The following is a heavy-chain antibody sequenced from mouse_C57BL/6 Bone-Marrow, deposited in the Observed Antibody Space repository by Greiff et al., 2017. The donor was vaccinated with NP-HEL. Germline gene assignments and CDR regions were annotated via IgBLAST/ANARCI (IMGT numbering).Heavy chain of an antibody. CDR3: ARGSYQRYYYAMDY. CDR2: INYDGSST. V-gene: IGHV5-16*01. J-gene: IGHJ4*01. CDR1: GFTFSDYY. D-gene: IGHD5-1*01. Sequence: EVQRVESEGGLVQPGSSMKLSCTASGFTFSDYYMALVRQVPEKGLEWVANINYDGSSTYYLDSLKSRFIISRDNAKNILYLQMSSLKSEDTATYYCARGSYQRYYYAMDYWGQGTSVTVSS.